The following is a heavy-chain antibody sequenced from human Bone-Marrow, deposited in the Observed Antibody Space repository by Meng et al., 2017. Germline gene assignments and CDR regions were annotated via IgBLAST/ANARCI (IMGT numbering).Heavy chain of an antibody. D-gene: IGHD4-17*01. CDR3: ARDPTREKDYGDYVHRGDWFDP. V-gene: IGHV4-4*07. CDR1: GGSISSYY. Sequence: SEPLSLPCPVPGGSISSYYWSWIRQPAGKGLEWIGRIYTSGSTNYNPSLKSRVTMSVDTSKNQFSLKLSSVTAADTAVYYCARDPTREKDYGDYVHRGDWFDPWGQGTLVTVSS. J-gene: IGHJ5*02. CDR2: IYTSGST.